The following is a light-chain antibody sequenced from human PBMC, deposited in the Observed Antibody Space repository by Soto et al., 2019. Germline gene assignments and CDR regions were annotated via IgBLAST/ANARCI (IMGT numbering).Light chain of an antibody. CDR2: VNSDGSH. CDR3: QTWDTGIVL. J-gene: IGLJ2*01. Sequence: QPVLTQSPSASASLGASVKLTCTLSSGHSNYAIAWHQQLPEKGPRYLMKVNSDGSHSKGDGIPDRFSGSSSGAERYLTISSLQSEDEADYYCQTWDTGIVLFGGGTKQTVL. V-gene: IGLV4-69*01. CDR1: SGHSNYA.